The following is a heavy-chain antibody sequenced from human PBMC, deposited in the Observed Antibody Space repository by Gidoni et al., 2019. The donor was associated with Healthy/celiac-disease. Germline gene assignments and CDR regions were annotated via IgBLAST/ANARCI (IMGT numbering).Heavy chain of an antibody. CDR2: MDPSDSYT. CDR3: AREGYSSGWYNWFDP. Sequence: EVQLVQSGAEATKPGESLRFSGKGSGYSCPSYWISWVRQMPGKGREWMGRMDPSDSYTNYSPSFQGHVTISADKSISTAYLQWSSLKASDTAMYYCAREGYSSGWYNWFDPWGQGTLVTVSS. V-gene: IGHV5-10-1*03. J-gene: IGHJ5*02. CDR1: GYSCPSYW. D-gene: IGHD6-19*01.